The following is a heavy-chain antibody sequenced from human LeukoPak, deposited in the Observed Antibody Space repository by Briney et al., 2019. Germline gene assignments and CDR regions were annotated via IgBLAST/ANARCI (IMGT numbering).Heavy chain of an antibody. CDR3: AREAGGPYYYDSSGYLGSDY. Sequence: GGSLRPSCAASGFTFSSYNMNWVRQAPGKGLEWVSSTTSSSSYIYYADSVKGRFTISRDNAKNSLYLQMNSLRAEDTAVYYCAREAGGPYYYDSSGYLGSDYWGQGTLVTVSS. CDR1: GFTFSSYN. V-gene: IGHV3-21*06. J-gene: IGHJ4*02. D-gene: IGHD3-22*01. CDR2: TTSSSSYI.